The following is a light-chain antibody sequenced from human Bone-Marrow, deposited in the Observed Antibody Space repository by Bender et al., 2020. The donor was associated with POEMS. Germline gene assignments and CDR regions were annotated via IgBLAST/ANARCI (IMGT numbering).Light chain of an antibody. CDR2: SNY. Sequence: QSVLTQPPSASGTPGQSVIISCSGTDSNFGGNNVNWYQHLPGTAPRLVVYSNYQRPSGVPDRFSGSKSGNTASLTVSGLQAYDEADYYCASWDDSLNAAIFGGGTRLTVL. J-gene: IGLJ2*01. CDR1: DSNFGGNN. V-gene: IGLV1-44*01. CDR3: ASWDDSLNAAI.